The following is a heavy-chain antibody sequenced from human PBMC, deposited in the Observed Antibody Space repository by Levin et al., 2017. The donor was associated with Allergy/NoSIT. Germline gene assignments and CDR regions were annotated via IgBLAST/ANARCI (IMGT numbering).Heavy chain of an antibody. V-gene: IGHV3-15*01. J-gene: IGHJ3*01. CDR2: MRSTSDGGPT. CDR1: GFPFNIAR. Sequence: GGSLRLSCAASGFPFNIARMAWVRQAPGKGLEWVGHMRSTSDGGPTDYAAPVKGRFTMSRDDSKNMLFLEMSSLKPEDTAMYYCTTDWGAVTSWIRAYDVWGQGTTVTVSS. D-gene: IGHD4-17*01. CDR3: TTDWGAVTSWIRAYDV.